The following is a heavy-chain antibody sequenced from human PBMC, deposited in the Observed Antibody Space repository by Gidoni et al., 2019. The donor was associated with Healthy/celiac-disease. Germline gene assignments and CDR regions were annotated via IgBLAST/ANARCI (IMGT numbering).Heavy chain of an antibody. Sequence: QVQLVQSGDEVKEPGSAVKVSCKAPGGTFSSHAISWVRQAPGHGLGWMGRIIPHRGIAHYAQKFQGRVTMAADTSTSTAYMGLSSLRSEDTAVYYCARWGVDNWNYKRYAFDIWGQGTMVTVSS. CDR3: ARWGVDNWNYKRYAFDI. CDR1: GGTFSSHA. J-gene: IGHJ3*02. CDR2: IIPHRGIA. V-gene: IGHV1-69*04. D-gene: IGHD1-7*01.